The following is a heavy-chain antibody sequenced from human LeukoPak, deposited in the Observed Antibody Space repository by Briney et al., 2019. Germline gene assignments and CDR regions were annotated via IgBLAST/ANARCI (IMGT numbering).Heavy chain of an antibody. J-gene: IGHJ6*03. V-gene: IGHV4-59*12. CDR1: GGSISSYY. CDR3: ARAWRGYCSGGSCYDFDYYYMDV. Sequence: SETLSLTCTVSGGSISSYYWSWIRQPPGKGLEWIGYIYYSGSTNYNPSLKSRVTMSVDTSKNQFSLKLGSVTAADTAVYYCARAWRGYCSGGSCYDFDYYYMDVWGKGTTVTISS. CDR2: IYYSGST. D-gene: IGHD2-15*01.